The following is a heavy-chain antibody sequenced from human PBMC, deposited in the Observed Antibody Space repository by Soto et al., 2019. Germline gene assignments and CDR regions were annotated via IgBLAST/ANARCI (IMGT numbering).Heavy chain of an antibody. Sequence: ASVKVSCKASGYTFTSYGISWVRQAPGQGVEWMGWISAYNGNTNYAQKLQGRVTMTTDTSTSTAYMELRSLRSDDTAVYYCARLKDIVVVPAAAPFDPWGQGTLVTVSS. D-gene: IGHD2-2*01. CDR1: GYTFTSYG. V-gene: IGHV1-18*04. CDR2: ISAYNGNT. J-gene: IGHJ5*02. CDR3: ARLKDIVVVPAAAPFDP.